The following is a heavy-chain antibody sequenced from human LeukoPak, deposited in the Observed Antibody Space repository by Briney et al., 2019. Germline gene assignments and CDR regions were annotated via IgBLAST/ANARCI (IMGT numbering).Heavy chain of an antibody. CDR1: GFTFINYA. Sequence: GSLRLSCAASGFTFINYALHWVRQAPGKGLESVAVISFDGSNKYYADSVKGRFTISRDNSKNTLYLQMNSLRAEDTALYYCARDGEIAAAGYYYYYYMDVWGKGTTVTVSS. J-gene: IGHJ6*03. V-gene: IGHV3-30-3*01. CDR2: ISFDGSNK. CDR3: ARDGEIAAAGYYYYYYMDV. D-gene: IGHD6-13*01.